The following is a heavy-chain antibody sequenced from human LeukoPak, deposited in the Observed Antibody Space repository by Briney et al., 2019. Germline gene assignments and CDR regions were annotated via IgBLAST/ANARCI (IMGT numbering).Heavy chain of an antibody. CDR1: GFTFSSYS. D-gene: IGHD3-22*01. V-gene: IGHV3-21*01. CDR3: ARDTLNYYDSSGYYLDFDY. Sequence: GGSLRLSCAVSGFTFSSYSMNWVRQAPGKGLEWVSSISSSSSYIYYADSVKGRFTISRDNAKNSLYLQMNSLRAEDTAVYYCARDTLNYYDSSGYYLDFDYWGQGTLVTVSS. J-gene: IGHJ4*02. CDR2: ISSSSSYI.